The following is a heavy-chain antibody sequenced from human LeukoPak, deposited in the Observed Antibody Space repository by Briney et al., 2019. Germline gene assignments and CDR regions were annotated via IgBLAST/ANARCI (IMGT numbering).Heavy chain of an antibody. V-gene: IGHV3-13*01. Sequence: GGSLRLSCAASGFTFSSYDMHWVRQATGKGLEWVSAIGTAGDTYYPGSVKGRFTISRENAKNSLYLQMNSLRAGDTAVYYCGRGGLAVAGTYYFDYWGQGTLVTVSS. CDR2: IGTAGDT. D-gene: IGHD6-19*01. CDR1: GFTFSSYD. CDR3: GRGGLAVAGTYYFDY. J-gene: IGHJ4*02.